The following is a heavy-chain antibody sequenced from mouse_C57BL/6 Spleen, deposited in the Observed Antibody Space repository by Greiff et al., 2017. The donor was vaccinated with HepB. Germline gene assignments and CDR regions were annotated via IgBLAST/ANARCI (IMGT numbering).Heavy chain of an antibody. J-gene: IGHJ2*01. CDR1: GYTFTSYW. CDR2: IDPSDSYT. CDR3: ARCPSTVVATSYFDY. V-gene: IGHV1-69*01. Sequence: VQLQQSGAELVMPGASVKLSCKASGYTFTSYWMHWVKQRPGQGLEWIGEIDPSDSYTNYNQKFKGKSTLTVDKSSSTAYMQLSSLTSEDSAVYYCARCPSTVVATSYFDYWGQGTTLTVSS. D-gene: IGHD1-1*01.